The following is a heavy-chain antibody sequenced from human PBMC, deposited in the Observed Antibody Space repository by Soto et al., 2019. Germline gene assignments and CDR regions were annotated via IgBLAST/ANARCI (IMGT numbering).Heavy chain of an antibody. CDR3: ARESPYNVRSASYLDY. J-gene: IGHJ4*02. CDR2: TYYRSRWYN. V-gene: IGHV6-1*01. D-gene: IGHD1-26*01. CDR1: GDSVSGNSAA. Sequence: PSQTLSLTCAISGDSVSGNSAAWNWIRQSPSRGLEWLGRTYYRSRWYNDYAVSVKSRITVTPDTSKNQFSLHLNSVTPEDTAVYYCARESPYNVRSASYLDYWGREPWSPSPQ.